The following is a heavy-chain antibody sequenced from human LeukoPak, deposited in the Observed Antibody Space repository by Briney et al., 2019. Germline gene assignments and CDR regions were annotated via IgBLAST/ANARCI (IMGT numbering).Heavy chain of an antibody. Sequence: ASVKVSCKASGYTFTSYDINWVRQATGQGLEWMGWMNPNSGNTGYAQKFQGRVTITRNTSISTAYMELSSLRSEDTAVYYCAKVPYYYDSSGYSQPSFFDYWGQGTLVTVSS. V-gene: IGHV1-8*03. D-gene: IGHD3-22*01. CDR2: MNPNSGNT. CDR3: AKVPYYYDSSGYSQPSFFDY. J-gene: IGHJ4*02. CDR1: GYTFTSYD.